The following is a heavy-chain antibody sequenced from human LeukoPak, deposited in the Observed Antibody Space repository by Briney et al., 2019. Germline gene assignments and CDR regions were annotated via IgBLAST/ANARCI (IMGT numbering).Heavy chain of an antibody. CDR2: INPNSGGT. CDR3: ARVRGYCSGGSCYQDAFDI. D-gene: IGHD2-15*01. V-gene: IGHV1-2*02. J-gene: IGHJ3*02. Sequence: ASVKVSCKASGYTFTGYFMHWGQQAPGQGLEWMGWINPNSGGTNYAQKFQGRVTMTRDTSISTAYMELSRLRSDDTAVYYCARVRGYCSGGSCYQDAFDIWGQGTMVTVSS. CDR1: GYTFTGYF.